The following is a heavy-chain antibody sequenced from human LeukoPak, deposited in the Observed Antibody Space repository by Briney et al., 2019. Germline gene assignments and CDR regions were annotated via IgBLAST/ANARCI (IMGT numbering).Heavy chain of an antibody. Sequence: SETLSLTCTVSGDSFSSHYWTWIRQPPGKGPEWIGYISYRGSTNYNPSLKSRVTISIDTSKNRFSLRLSSVTAADTAVYYCARDLVTVTKGFDIWGQGTMVSVSS. CDR3: ARDLVTVTKGFDI. CDR1: GDSFSSHY. CDR2: ISYRGST. J-gene: IGHJ3*02. D-gene: IGHD4-17*01. V-gene: IGHV4-59*11.